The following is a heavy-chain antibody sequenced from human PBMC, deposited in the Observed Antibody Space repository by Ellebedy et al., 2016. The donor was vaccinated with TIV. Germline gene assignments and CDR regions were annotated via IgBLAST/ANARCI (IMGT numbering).Heavy chain of an antibody. J-gene: IGHJ4*02. D-gene: IGHD3-10*01. Sequence: MPSETLSLTCTVSGGSISSGDYYWSWIRQPPGKGLEWIGYIYYSGNTYHNPSLKRRVTISVETSKNQFSLKLSSVTAADTAVYYCARGGEGYIHYWGQGTLVTVSS. CDR2: IYYSGNT. CDR3: ARGGEGYIHY. V-gene: IGHV4-30-4*01. CDR1: GGSISSGDYY.